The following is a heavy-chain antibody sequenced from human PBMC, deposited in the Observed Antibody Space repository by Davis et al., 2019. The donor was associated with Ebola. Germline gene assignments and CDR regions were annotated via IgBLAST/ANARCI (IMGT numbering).Heavy chain of an antibody. V-gene: IGHV1-58*01. Sequence: SVKVSCKASGFTFTSSAVQWVRQARGQRLEWIGWIVVGSGNTNYAQKFQERVTITRDMSTSTAYMELSSLRSEDTAVYYCAALNFLYYDGMDFDYWGQGTLVTVSS. CDR3: AALNFLYYDGMDFDY. J-gene: IGHJ4*02. CDR1: GFTFTSSA. CDR2: IVVGSGNT. D-gene: IGHD3-22*01.